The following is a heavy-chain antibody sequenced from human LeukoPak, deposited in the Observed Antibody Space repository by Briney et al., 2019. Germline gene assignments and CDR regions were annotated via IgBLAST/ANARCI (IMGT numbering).Heavy chain of an antibody. V-gene: IGHV3-7*01. Sequence: QSGGPLTLSCAASGFTFSIYWMPGLRQAPGKALEGVANIKQDGTETYYADSVNGRFTISRDNAENSLYLQMNGLRAEDTAVYYCTRDTGCPGGTFYSFYDYWGEGTLVTVSS. CDR1: GFTFSIYW. D-gene: IGHD2-15*01. J-gene: IGHJ4*02. CDR3: TRDTGCPGGTFYSFYDY. CDR2: IKQDGTET.